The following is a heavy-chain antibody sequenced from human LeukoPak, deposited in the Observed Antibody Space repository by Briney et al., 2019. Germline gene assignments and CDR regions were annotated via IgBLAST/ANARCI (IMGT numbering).Heavy chain of an antibody. CDR3: ARWGSSWTYYYMDV. CDR2: INWNGGST. CDR1: GFTFSSYS. V-gene: IGHV3-20*04. D-gene: IGHD6-13*01. J-gene: IGHJ6*03. Sequence: GGSLRLSCAASGFTFSSYSMNWVRQAPGKGLEWVSGINWNGGSTGYADSVKGRFTISRDNAKNSLYLQMNSLRAEDTALYYCARWGSSWTYYYMDVWGKGTTVTVSS.